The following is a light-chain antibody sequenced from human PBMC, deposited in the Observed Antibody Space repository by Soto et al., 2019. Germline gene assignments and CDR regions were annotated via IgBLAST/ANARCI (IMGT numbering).Light chain of an antibody. J-gene: IGLJ3*02. CDR2: EVT. CDR1: SSDVGGYNY. Sequence: ALAQPPSASGSPGQSVTISCTGTSSDVGGYNYVSWYQQHAGKAPRLMIFEVTKRPSGVPDRFSGSKSGNTASLTVSGLQPEDEADYYCSSYAGSDHLVFGGGTQLTVL. CDR3: SSYAGSDHLV. V-gene: IGLV2-8*01.